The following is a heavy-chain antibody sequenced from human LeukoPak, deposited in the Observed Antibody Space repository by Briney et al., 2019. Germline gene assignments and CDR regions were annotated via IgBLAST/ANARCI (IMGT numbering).Heavy chain of an antibody. CDR3: ARRGGDYYDSSGYYPHGAFDI. J-gene: IGHJ3*02. CDR2: ISAYNGNT. V-gene: IGHV1-18*01. D-gene: IGHD3-22*01. Sequence: ASVKVSCKASGYTFTSYGISWVRQAPGQGLEWMGWISAYNGNTNYAQKLQGRVTMTTDTSTSTAYMELRSLRSDDTAVYYCARRGGDYYDSSGYYPHGAFDIWGQGTMVTVSS. CDR1: GYTFTSYG.